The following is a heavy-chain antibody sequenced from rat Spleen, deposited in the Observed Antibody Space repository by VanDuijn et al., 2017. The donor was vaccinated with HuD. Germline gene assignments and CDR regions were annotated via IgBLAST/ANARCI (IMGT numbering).Heavy chain of an antibody. CDR2: ITNTGGST. Sequence: EVQLVESGGGLVQPGRSLKLSCVASGFTFNNYWMTWIRQAPGKGLERVASITNTGGSTYYGDSVKGRFTISRDNAKRTLYLQMNSLRSEDTATYSCARPSLLPNYFDYWGQGVIVTVSS. CDR1: GFTFNNYW. D-gene: IGHD1-1*01. V-gene: IGHV5-31*01. J-gene: IGHJ2*01. CDR3: ARPSLLPNYFDY.